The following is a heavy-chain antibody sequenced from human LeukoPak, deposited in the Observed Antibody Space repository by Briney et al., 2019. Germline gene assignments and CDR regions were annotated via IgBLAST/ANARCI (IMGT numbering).Heavy chain of an antibody. J-gene: IGHJ4*02. Sequence: SETLSLTCTVSGGSISSYYWSWIRQPAGKGLEWIGRIYTSGSTNYNPSLKSRVTMSVDTSKNQFSLKLSSVTAADAAVYYCARGFSKPRFRIAVAGTCFGYWGQGTLVTVSS. CDR1: GGSISSYY. CDR2: IYTSGST. CDR3: ARGFSKPRFRIAVAGTCFGY. D-gene: IGHD6-19*01. V-gene: IGHV4-4*07.